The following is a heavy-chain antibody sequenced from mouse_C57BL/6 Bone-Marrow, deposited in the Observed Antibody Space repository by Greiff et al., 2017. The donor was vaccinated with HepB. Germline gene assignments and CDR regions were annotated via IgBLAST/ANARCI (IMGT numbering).Heavy chain of an antibody. Sequence: VQLQQPGAELVKPGASVKLSCKASGYTFTSYWMQWVKHRPGQGLEWIGEIDPSDSYTNYNQKFKGKATLTVDTSSSTAYMQLSSLTSEDSAVYYCARSRVMITTGYYFDYWGQGTTLTVSS. CDR1: GYTFTSYW. J-gene: IGHJ2*01. CDR3: ARSRVMITTGYYFDY. V-gene: IGHV1-50*01. D-gene: IGHD2-4*01. CDR2: IDPSDSYT.